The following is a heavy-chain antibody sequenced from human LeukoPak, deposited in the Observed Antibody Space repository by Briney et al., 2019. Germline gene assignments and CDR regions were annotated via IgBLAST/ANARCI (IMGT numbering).Heavy chain of an antibody. D-gene: IGHD5-18*01. J-gene: IGHJ4*02. Sequence: PGGSLRLSCAASGFTFSSYGMHWVRQAPGKGLEWVAFIRYDGSNKYYADSVKGRFTISRDNSKNTLYLQMNSLRAEDTAVYYCAKDRERGYGYGHRYPYFDYWGQGTLVTVSS. CDR1: GFTFSSYG. V-gene: IGHV3-30*02. CDR2: IRYDGSNK. CDR3: AKDRERGYGYGHRYPYFDY.